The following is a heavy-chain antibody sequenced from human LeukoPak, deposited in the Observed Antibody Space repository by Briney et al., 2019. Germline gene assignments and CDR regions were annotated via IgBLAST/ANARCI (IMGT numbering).Heavy chain of an antibody. CDR2: INHSRST. V-gene: IGHV4-34*01. CDR1: GGSFSGNY. CDR3: ARGFRSYDL. J-gene: IGHJ5*02. Sequence: PSETLSLTCAVYGGSFSGNYWSWIRQPPGKGLEWIGEINHSRSTNYNPSLKRRVTMSLDTSKNQFSLNLSSVTAADTAVYYCARGFRSYDLWGQGILVTVSS.